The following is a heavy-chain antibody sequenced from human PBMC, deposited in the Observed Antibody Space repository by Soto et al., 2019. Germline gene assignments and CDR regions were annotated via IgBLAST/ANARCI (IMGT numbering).Heavy chain of an antibody. CDR1: GDSIGTTHSY. J-gene: IGHJ4*02. V-gene: IGHV4-39*01. CDR2: IHYSGST. D-gene: IGHD2-8*01. CDR3: ARHEGNGNVWPLDY. Sequence: QVQLLESGPGLVKPSETLSLTCTVPGDSIGTTHSYWAWIRQSPGKGLEWIGNIHYSGSTYYMPSLRSRVTLSVYTSKNQFSLRLTSVTAEDTAVYYCARHEGNGNVWPLDYWGQGILVTVSS.